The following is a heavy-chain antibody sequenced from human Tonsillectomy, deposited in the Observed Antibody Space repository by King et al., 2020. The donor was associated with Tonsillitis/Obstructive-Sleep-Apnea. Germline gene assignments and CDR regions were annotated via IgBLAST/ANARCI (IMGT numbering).Heavy chain of an antibody. V-gene: IGHV3-74*01. J-gene: IGHJ4*02. CDR2: IKSDGSST. CDR3: GRGGPKGSTDY. D-gene: IGHD2-15*01. CDR1: GFSISNYW. Sequence: VQLVESGGGLVQPGGSLRLSCAASGFSISNYWMYWVRQAPGKGLVWVSRIKSDGSSTTYADSVKGRFTISRDNAKNKLYRQMISLRAEDTAVYDCGRGGPKGSTDYWGQGTLVTVSS.